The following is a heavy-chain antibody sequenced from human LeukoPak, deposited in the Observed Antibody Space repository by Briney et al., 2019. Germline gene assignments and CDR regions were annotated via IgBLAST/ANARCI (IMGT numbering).Heavy chain of an antibody. Sequence: PGGSLRLSCAASGFTFSSYAMHWVRHAPGKGLEWVSGIRWNSGGIAYADSVKGRFTISRDNAKNSLYLQMNSLRAEDTALYYCANGDDSSGYYYSWTYWGQGTLVTVSS. D-gene: IGHD3-22*01. CDR3: ANGDDSSGYYYSWTY. CDR2: IRWNSGGI. J-gene: IGHJ4*02. CDR1: GFTFSSYA. V-gene: IGHV3-9*01.